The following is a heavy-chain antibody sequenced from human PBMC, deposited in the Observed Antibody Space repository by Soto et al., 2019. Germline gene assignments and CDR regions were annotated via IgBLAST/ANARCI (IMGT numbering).Heavy chain of an antibody. CDR3: ARDVPLRFLIGGYYMDV. J-gene: IGHJ6*03. CDR2: IYYSGST. D-gene: IGHD3-3*01. CDR1: GGSISSSSYY. Sequence: PSETLSLTCTVSGGSISSSSYYWGCIRQPPGKGLEWIGSIYYSGSTYYNPSLKSRVTISVDTSKNQFSLKLSSVTAADTAVYYCARDVPLRFLIGGYYMDVWGKGTTVTASS. V-gene: IGHV4-39*07.